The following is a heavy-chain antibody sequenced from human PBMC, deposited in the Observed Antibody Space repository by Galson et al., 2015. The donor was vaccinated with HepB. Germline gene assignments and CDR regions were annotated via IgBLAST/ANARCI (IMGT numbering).Heavy chain of an antibody. D-gene: IGHD5-18*01. CDR1: GFTFNSHA. V-gene: IGHV3-23*01. CDR2: ISGDGGST. CDR3: AKGYGLFDS. J-gene: IGHJ5*01. Sequence: SLRLSCAASGFTFNSHAMPWVRQAPGKGLEWVSGISGDGGSTFYADSVKGRFSISRDNTKNTLSLQMNSLRAEDTDLYYCAKGYGLFDSWGQGTLVTVSS.